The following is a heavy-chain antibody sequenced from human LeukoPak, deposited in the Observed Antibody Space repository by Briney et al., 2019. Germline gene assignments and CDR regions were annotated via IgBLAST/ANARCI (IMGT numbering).Heavy chain of an antibody. CDR1: GGSISSYY. D-gene: IGHD5-12*01. Sequence: SETLSLTCTVSGGSISSYYWSWIRQPPGKGLEWIGYNYYSGSTNYNPSLKSRVTISVDTSKNQFSLKLSSVTAADTAVYYCARHRDVIVATMDAFDIWGQGTMVTVSS. CDR3: ARHRDVIVATMDAFDI. J-gene: IGHJ3*02. V-gene: IGHV4-59*08. CDR2: NYYSGST.